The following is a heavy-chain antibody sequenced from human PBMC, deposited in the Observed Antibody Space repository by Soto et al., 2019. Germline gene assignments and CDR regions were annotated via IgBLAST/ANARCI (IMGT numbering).Heavy chain of an antibody. J-gene: IGHJ6*03. V-gene: IGHV3-21*06. CDR1: GFTFSSYS. CDR3: ARDFKESQYYYYCMDV. Sequence: EVQLVESGGGLVKPGGSLRLSCVVSGFTFSSYSMNWVRQAPGKGLEWVSAISSSSIDTYYADSVKGRFTISRDNAKNSVYLQMNSLRAGDTAVYYCARDFKESQYYYYCMDVWGKGTTVTVSS. D-gene: IGHD3-10*01. CDR2: ISSSSIDT.